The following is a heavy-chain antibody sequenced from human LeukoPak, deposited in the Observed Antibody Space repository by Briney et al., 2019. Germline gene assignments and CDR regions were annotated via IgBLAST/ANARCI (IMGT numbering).Heavy chain of an antibody. V-gene: IGHV4-4*07. CDR3: ARLPDPYGGDSKYYYYMDV. CDR2: MHTSGSV. J-gene: IGHJ6*03. D-gene: IGHD4-23*01. Sequence: SDTLSLTCTVSGGSISRYYWTWIRQPAGKGLQWIGRMHTSGSVNYNPSLKSRVTMSADTSKNQFSLNLNTVTAADTAVYYCARLPDPYGGDSKYYYYMDVWGKGTTVTVFS. CDR1: GGSISRYY.